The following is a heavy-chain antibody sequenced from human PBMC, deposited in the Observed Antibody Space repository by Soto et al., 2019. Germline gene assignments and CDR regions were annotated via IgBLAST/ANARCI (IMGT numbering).Heavy chain of an antibody. CDR3: TRFYYYDSSGYPAGDAFDI. CDR1: GFTFGDYA. D-gene: IGHD3-22*01. V-gene: IGHV3-49*03. CDR2: IRSKAYGGTT. J-gene: IGHJ3*02. Sequence: PGGSLRLSCTASGFTFGDYAMSWFRQAPGKGLEWVGFIRSKAYGGTTEYAASVKGRFTISRDDSKSIAYLQMNSLKTEDTAVYYCTRFYYYDSSGYPAGDAFDIWGQGTMVTVSS.